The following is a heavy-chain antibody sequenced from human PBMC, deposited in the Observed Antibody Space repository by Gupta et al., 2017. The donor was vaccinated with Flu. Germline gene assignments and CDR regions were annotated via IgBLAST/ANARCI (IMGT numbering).Heavy chain of an antibody. D-gene: IGHD6-19*01. CDR2: IDHRGFA. V-gene: IGHV4-38-2*01. J-gene: IGHJ4*02. CDR1: GYSITNGHY. CDR3: ARGGRMSVAASYFDF. Sequence: QVHLQESGPGLVKPSETLSLSCVVSGYSITNGHYWGWLRQSPGKGLEWIATIDHRGFAYYNPSLRNRVTISVDSSENEFSLKLYSATAADTALYYCARGGRMSVAASYFDFWGQGILVTVSS.